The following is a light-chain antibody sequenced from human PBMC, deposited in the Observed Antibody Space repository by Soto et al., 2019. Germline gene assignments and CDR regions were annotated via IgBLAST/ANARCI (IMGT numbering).Light chain of an antibody. J-gene: IGKJ1*01. V-gene: IGKV1-5*01. CDR2: DAS. CDR3: QQYNTYSWT. Sequence: DIQMTQSPSTLSASVGDRVTITCRASQSISGWLAWYQHKPGKAPKLLIYDASSLESGVPSRFSGSGSGTEFTLPISSLQPDDFATFYCQQYNTYSWTFGQGTKVEIK. CDR1: QSISGW.